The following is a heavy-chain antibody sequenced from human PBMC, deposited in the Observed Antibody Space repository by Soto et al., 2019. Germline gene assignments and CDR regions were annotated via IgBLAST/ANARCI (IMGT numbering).Heavy chain of an antibody. CDR3: ARINIAGTFYFDY. J-gene: IGHJ4*02. CDR1: GGSISSGDYY. D-gene: IGHD6-13*01. V-gene: IGHV4-30-4*01. Sequence: SETLSLTCSVSGGSISSGDYYWSWIRQPPGKGLEWIGYIYYSGSTYYNPSLKSRVTISVDTSNNQFSLKLSSVTAADTAVYYCARINIAGTFYFDYWGQGTLGTVSS. CDR2: IYYSGST.